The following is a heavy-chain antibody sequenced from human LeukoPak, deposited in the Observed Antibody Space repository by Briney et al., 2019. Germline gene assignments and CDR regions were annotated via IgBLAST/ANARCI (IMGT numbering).Heavy chain of an antibody. J-gene: IGHJ5*02. D-gene: IGHD2-15*01. V-gene: IGHV4-34*01. Sequence: PSETLSLTCAVYGGSFSGYYWSWIRQPPGRGLEWIGEINHSGSTNYNPSLKSRVTISVDTPKNQFSLKLSSVTAADTAVYYCARVEVVVAATPGWFDPWGQGTLVTVSS. CDR2: INHSGST. CDR3: ARVEVVVAATPGWFDP. CDR1: GGSFSGYY.